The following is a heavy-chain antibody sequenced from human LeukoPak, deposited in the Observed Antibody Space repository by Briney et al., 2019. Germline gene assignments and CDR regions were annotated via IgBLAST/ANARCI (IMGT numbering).Heavy chain of an antibody. J-gene: IGHJ2*01. CDR2: ISYDGSNK. Sequence: GRSLRLSCAASGFTFSSYGMHWVRQAPGKGLEWVAVISYDGSNKYYADSVKGRFTISRDNSKNTLYLQMNNLRAEDTAIYYCARGPHDRGYWYFDLWGRGTLVIVSS. CDR3: ARGPHDRGYWYFDL. CDR1: GFTFSSYG. V-gene: IGHV3-30*03.